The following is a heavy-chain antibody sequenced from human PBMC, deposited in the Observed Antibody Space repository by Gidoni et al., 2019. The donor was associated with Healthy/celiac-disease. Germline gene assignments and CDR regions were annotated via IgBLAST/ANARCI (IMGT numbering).Heavy chain of an antibody. CDR3: ARGIFTMIVVGPFDY. V-gene: IGHV1-3*01. CDR2: INAGNGNT. Sequence: QVQLVQSGAAVKKPGASVKVSCKASGYTFTSYAIHWVRQAPGQRLEWMGWINAGNGNTKYSQKFQGRVTITRDTSASTAYMELSSLRSEDTAVYYCARGIFTMIVVGPFDYWGQGTLVTVSS. CDR1: GYTFTSYA. D-gene: IGHD3-22*01. J-gene: IGHJ4*02.